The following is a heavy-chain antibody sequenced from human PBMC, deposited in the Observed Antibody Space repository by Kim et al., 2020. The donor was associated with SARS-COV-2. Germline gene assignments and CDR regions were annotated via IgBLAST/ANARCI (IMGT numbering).Heavy chain of an antibody. CDR1: GFTFSIYA. J-gene: IGHJ4*02. Sequence: GGSLRLSCAASGFTFSIYAMTWVRQAPGKGLEWVSSISGSGGSTFYAGSAEGRFTISRDNSKNTLFLQMNSLRAEDTAVYYCAKNYASGTYYIDYWGQGTLVTVSS. CDR2: ISGSGGST. D-gene: IGHD3-10*01. V-gene: IGHV3-23*01. CDR3: AKNYASGTYYIDY.